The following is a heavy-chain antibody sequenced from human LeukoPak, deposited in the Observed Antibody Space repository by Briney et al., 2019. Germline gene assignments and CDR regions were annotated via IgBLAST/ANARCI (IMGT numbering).Heavy chain of an antibody. J-gene: IGHJ4*02. Sequence: GASVKVSCKASGYIFTSYVLHWVRQAPGQGLEWMGGIIPIFGTANYAQKFQGRVTITADESTSTAYMELSSLRSEDTAVYYCARGDWRVGANKFDYWGQGTLVTVSS. D-gene: IGHD1-26*01. CDR3: ARGDWRVGANKFDY. V-gene: IGHV1-69*13. CDR1: GYIFTSYV. CDR2: IIPIFGTA.